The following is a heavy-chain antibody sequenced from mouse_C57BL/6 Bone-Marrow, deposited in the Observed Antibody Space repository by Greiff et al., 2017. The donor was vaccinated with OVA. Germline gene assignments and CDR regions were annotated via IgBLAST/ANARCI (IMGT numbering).Heavy chain of an antibody. J-gene: IGHJ4*01. CDR3: ARNRLRRLYAMDY. Sequence: VTLVESGPGLVAPSQSLSITCTVSGFSLTSYAISWVRQPPGKGLEWLGVIWTGGGTNYNSALKSRLSISKDNSKSQVFLKMNSLQTDDTARYYCARNRLRRLYAMDYWGQGTSVTVSS. CDR1: GFSLTSYA. CDR2: IWTGGGT. D-gene: IGHD1-2*01. V-gene: IGHV2-9-1*01.